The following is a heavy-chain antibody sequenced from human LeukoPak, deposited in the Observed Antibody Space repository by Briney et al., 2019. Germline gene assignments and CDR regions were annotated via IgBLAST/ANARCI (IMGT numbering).Heavy chain of an antibody. Sequence: GRSLRLSCAASGFTFSDYYISWIRQAPGKGLEWVSYISSSGSTIYYADSVKGRFTISRDNAKNSLYLQMNSLRAEDTAVYYCARDRALTHTDYWGQGTLVTVSS. J-gene: IGHJ4*02. V-gene: IGHV3-11*04. CDR3: ARDRALTHTDY. CDR1: GFTFSDYY. D-gene: IGHD3-9*01. CDR2: ISSSGSTI.